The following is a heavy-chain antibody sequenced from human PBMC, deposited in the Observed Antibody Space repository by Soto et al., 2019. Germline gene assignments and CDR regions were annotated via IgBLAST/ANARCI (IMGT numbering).Heavy chain of an antibody. CDR2: MNPNSGNT. V-gene: IGHV1-8*01. CDR3: ARVDSNYYYYYMDV. J-gene: IGHJ6*03. CDR1: GYTFTSYD. Sequence: QVQLVQSGAEVKKPGASVKVSCKASGYTFTSYDINWVRQATGQGLEWMGWMNPNSGNTGYAQKFQGRVTMTRNTSISTDYMELSSLRSEDTAVYYCARVDSNYYYYYMDVWGKGTTVTVSS.